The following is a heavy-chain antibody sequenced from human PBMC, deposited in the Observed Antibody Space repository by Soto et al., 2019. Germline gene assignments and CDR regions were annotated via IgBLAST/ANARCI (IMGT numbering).Heavy chain of an antibody. CDR3: AKDRRAGGNYGFYSDF. D-gene: IGHD1-7*01. Sequence: EMQLLESGGGLGQPGGSLRLSCAVSGFTFSSYGMTWVRQAPGKGMEWISFSSATGSDTYYADSVKGRFTISRDNSKNTLDLQMPSLRADDTAVYYCAKDRRAGGNYGFYSDFWGQGALVIVSS. CDR2: SSATGSDT. J-gene: IGHJ4*02. V-gene: IGHV3-23*01. CDR1: GFTFSSYG.